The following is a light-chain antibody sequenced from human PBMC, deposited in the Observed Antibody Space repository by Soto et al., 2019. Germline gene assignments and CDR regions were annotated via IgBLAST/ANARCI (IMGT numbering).Light chain of an antibody. Sequence: DIQMTQSPSTLSASVGDRVTITCRASQSISSWLAWYQQKPGKAPKLLIYKASSLESGVPSRFSGSGSGTEFTLTISSLQPDDFETYYCQQYNSYSWTLGQWTKVDI. CDR3: QQYNSYSWT. CDR1: QSISSW. V-gene: IGKV1-5*03. CDR2: KAS. J-gene: IGKJ1*01.